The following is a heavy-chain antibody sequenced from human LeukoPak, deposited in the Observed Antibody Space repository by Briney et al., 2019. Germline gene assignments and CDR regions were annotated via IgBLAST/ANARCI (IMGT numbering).Heavy chain of an antibody. Sequence: GASVKVSCKASRYTFTSYVISWVRPAPGQGLEWMGWISPYNGNTNYAQKLQGRVTMTTDTSTITANMELRSLRADDSSVYCCARDCSGVSCDFEYWGQGTLVTVSS. CDR3: ARDCSGVSCDFEY. CDR1: RYTFTSYV. CDR2: ISPYNGNT. J-gene: IGHJ4*02. V-gene: IGHV1-18*01. D-gene: IGHD2-15*01.